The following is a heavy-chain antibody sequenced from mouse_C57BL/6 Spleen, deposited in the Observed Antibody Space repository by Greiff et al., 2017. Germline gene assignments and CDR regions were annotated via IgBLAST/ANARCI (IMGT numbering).Heavy chain of an antibody. CDR3: AREGYDVRAMDY. CDR2: ISGGSSTI. CDR1: GFTFSDYG. Sequence: EVMLVESGGGLVKPGGSLKLSCAASGFTFSDYGMHWVRQAPEKGLEWVAYISGGSSTIYYADTVKGRFTISRDNAKNTLFLQMTSLRSEDTAMYYCAREGYDVRAMDYWGQGTSVTVSS. D-gene: IGHD2-2*01. J-gene: IGHJ4*01. V-gene: IGHV5-17*01.